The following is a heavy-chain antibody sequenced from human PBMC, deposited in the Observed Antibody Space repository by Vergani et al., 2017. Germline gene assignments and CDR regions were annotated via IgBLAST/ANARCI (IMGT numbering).Heavy chain of an antibody. CDR2: ISSSSSYI. V-gene: IGHV3-21*01. CDR3: ARQGRYYYDSSGYYVLGY. Sequence: EVQLLESGGGLVQPGGSLRLSCAASGFTFSSYAMSWVRQAPGKGLEWVSSISSSSSYIYYADSVKGRFTISRDNAKNSLYLQMNSLRAEDTAVYYCARQGRYYYDSSGYYVLGYWGQGTLVTVSS. J-gene: IGHJ4*02. D-gene: IGHD3-22*01. CDR1: GFTFSSYA.